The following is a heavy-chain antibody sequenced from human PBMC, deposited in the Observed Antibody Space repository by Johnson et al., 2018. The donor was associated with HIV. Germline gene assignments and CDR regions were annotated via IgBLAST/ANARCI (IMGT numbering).Heavy chain of an antibody. CDR2: ISWNSGSI. CDR1: GFTFDDYA. V-gene: IGHV3-9*01. Sequence: VQLVESGGGLVRPGGSLRLSCAASGFTFDDYAMHWVRQAPGKGLEWVSGISWNSGSIGYADSVKGRFTISRDNAKNSLYLQMNSLRAEDTAVYFCARDPSLDAFDIWGQGTMVTVAS. J-gene: IGHJ3*02. CDR3: ARDPSLDAFDI.